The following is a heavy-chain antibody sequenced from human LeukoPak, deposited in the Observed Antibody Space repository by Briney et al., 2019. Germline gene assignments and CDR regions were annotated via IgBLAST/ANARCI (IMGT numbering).Heavy chain of an antibody. V-gene: IGHV4-34*01. CDR1: GGSFSGYY. CDR2: INHSGST. Sequence: SETLSLTCAVYGGSFSGYYWSWIRQPPGKGLEWIGEINHSGSTNYNPSLKSRVTISVDTSKNQFSLKLSSVTAADTAVYYCARVGGLLWFGETAFDYWGQGTLVTVSS. J-gene: IGHJ4*02. CDR3: ARVGGLLWFGETAFDY. D-gene: IGHD3-10*01.